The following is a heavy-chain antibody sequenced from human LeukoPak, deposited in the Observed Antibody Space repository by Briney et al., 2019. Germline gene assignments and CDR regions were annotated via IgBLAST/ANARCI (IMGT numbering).Heavy chain of an antibody. CDR2: INSDGSWT. D-gene: IGHD2/OR15-2a*01. CDR1: GNSW. CDR3: VSFYETY. Sequence: GGSLRLSCAASGNSWMHWVRQAPGKGLAWVSHINSDGSWTSYADSVKGRFTISKDNAKNTVYLQMNSLRAEDTAVYYCVSFYETYWGRGTLVTVSS. J-gene: IGHJ4*02. V-gene: IGHV3-74*01.